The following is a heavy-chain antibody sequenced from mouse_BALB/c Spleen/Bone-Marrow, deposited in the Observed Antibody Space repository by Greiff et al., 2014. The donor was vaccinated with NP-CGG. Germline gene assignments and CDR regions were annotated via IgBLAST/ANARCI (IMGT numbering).Heavy chain of an antibody. D-gene: IGHD3-1*01. CDR2: INPYNGDT. V-gene: IGHV1-20*02. Sequence: EVKIQESGPELVKPGASVKISCKASGYSFTDYFMNWVMQSHGKSLEWIGRINPYNGDTFYNQKFKGKATLTIDKSSSTAHMELRSLASEDSAVYYCASGATAYWGQGTLVTVSA. CDR3: ASGATAY. CDR1: GYSFTDYF. J-gene: IGHJ3*01.